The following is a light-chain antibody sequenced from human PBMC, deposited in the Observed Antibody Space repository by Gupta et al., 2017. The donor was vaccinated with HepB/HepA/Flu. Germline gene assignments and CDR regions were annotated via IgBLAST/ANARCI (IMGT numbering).Light chain of an antibody. J-gene: IGKJ2*01. CDR1: QSLLGGDGHNY. CDR2: LGS. V-gene: IGKV2-28*01. Sequence: VMTQSPLSLAVTPGEPASISCRSTQSLLGGDGHNYLDWYLVKPGQSPQLLIYLGSHRASGVPDRFSGSGSVTDFTLKISRAEAEDIGVYYCMQGLQTPYIFGQGTKLEIK. CDR3: MQGLQTPYI.